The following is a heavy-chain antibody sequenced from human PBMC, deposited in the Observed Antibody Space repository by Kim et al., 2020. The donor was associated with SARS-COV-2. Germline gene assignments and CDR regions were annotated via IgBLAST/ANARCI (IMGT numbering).Heavy chain of an antibody. CDR1: GGSISNDNW. V-gene: IGHV4-4*02. Sequence: SETLSLTCAVTGGSISNDNWWSWVRQPPGKGLEWIGEVHHSGGTKYNPSLKSRVTISVDKSKDHSSLSLTSVTAADTAVYYCARNYWPYYMDVWGTG. CDR3: ARNYWPYYMDV. D-gene: IGHD2-8*02. CDR2: VHHSGGT. J-gene: IGHJ6*03.